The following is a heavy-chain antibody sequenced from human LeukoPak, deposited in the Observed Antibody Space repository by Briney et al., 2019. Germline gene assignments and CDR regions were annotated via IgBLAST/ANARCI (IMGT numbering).Heavy chain of an antibody. J-gene: IGHJ4*02. Sequence: SETLSPTCTVSGGSINNYYWSWIRQPPGKGLEWIGYIYYRGSTNYNPSLKSRDTFSVDTSKNQFSLKLNSVTAADTAVYYCARGGDYGDLRYFDYWGQGTLVTVSS. CDR1: GGSINNYY. CDR2: IYYRGST. D-gene: IGHD4-17*01. V-gene: IGHV4-59*01. CDR3: ARGGDYGDLRYFDY.